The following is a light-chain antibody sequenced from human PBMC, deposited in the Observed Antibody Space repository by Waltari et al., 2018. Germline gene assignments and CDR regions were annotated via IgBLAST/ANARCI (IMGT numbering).Light chain of an antibody. CDR3: CSYAGLGTYV. CDR2: EVI. J-gene: IGLJ1*01. Sequence: QSALTQPASVSGTPGQSITISCTGPTSDLGNYDLVPWYQHHPGKAPKLLICEVIKRPSGVSSRFSGSKSGSTASLTISGLQPDDEADYYCCSYAGLGTYVFGSGTKVTVL. CDR1: TSDLGNYDL. V-gene: IGLV2-23*02.